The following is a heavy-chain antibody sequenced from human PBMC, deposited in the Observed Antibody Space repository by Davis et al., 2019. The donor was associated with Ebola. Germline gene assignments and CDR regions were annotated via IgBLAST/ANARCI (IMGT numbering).Heavy chain of an antibody. D-gene: IGHD3-22*01. CDR1: GGTFSSYA. CDR3: ARDRYSDGSGYFFEQSH. Sequence: SVKVSCKASGGTFSSYAISWVRQAPGQGLDWMGGIIPVFGIPKYAQKFQGRVTITADESTSTAYMGLSSLRSEDTAMYYCARDRYSDGSGYFFEQSHWGQGTLVTVSS. CDR2: IIPVFGIP. V-gene: IGHV1-69*13. J-gene: IGHJ4*02.